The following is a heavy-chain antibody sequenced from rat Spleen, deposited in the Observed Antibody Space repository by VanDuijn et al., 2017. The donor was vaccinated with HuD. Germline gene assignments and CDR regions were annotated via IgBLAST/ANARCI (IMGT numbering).Heavy chain of an antibody. CDR1: GFSLTSNS. Sequence: QVQLKESGPGLVQPSQTLSPTCTVSGFSLTSNSVSWIRQPPGKGLEWIGVIWGHGGTDYNSAIKSRLSISKDTSKSKVFLKMNSLQTEDIATYYCVRERHSYGVMDAWGQGTSVTVSS. V-gene: IGHV2-15*01. J-gene: IGHJ4*01. D-gene: IGHD1-12*01. CDR2: IWGHGGT. CDR3: VRERHSYGVMDA.